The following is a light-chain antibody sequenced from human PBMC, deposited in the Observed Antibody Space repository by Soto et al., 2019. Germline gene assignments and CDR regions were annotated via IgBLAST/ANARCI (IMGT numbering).Light chain of an antibody. CDR1: GSNIGTNT. CDR3: TAWDGSLDGRV. CDR2: RTD. J-gene: IGLJ3*02. Sequence: QSVLTQPPSASGTPGQRVTISCSGSGSNIGTNTVNWYQQLPGTAPKLLIYRTDQRPAGIPDRFSDSKSGTSASLDISGLQSDDEADYYCTAWDGSLDGRVFGGGTKLTVL. V-gene: IGLV1-44*01.